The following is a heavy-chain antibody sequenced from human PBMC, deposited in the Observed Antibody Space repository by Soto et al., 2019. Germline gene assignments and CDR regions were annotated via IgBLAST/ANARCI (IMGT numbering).Heavy chain of an antibody. Sequence: ASVKVSCKASGYTFTDYGISLVRQAPGQGLNWMGRLSHYHGNTNYAQKLQRRVTMTTDPSTSTAYMELRSLTSADTAVYYCASNRVRQGWFGELLLYYFDYSG. D-gene: IGHD3-10*01. CDR3: ASNRVRQGWFGELLLYYFDY. CDR2: LSHYHGNT. V-gene: IGHV1-18*01. CDR1: GYTFTDYG. J-gene: IGHJ4*01.